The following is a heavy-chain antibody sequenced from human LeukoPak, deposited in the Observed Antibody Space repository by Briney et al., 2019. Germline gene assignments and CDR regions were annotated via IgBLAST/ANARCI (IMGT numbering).Heavy chain of an antibody. D-gene: IGHD6-13*01. CDR1: GLTFVHYA. CDR3: AKENGGSSSWYVPQMWAPYYFDY. J-gene: IGHJ4*02. CDR2: ISWYCWSI. V-gene: IGHV3-9*01. Sequence: GWSLTVSCVGCGLTFVHYALHWVGPAAGRGLEWVAGISWYCWSIGYADSVKGRLTISRDNAKNSLYLQMNSLRAEDTALYYCAKENGGSSSWYVPQMWAPYYFDYWGQGTLVTVSS.